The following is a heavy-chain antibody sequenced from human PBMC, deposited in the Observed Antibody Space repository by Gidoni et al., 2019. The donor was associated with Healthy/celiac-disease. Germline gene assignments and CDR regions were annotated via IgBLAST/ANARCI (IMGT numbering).Heavy chain of an antibody. CDR1: GGTFSSYA. J-gene: IGHJ4*02. V-gene: IGHV1-69*06. CDR2: IIPIFGTA. Sequence: QVQPVPSGAGVKKPGSPGKVSCKASGGTFSSYAISWVRQAPGQRLEWMGGIIPIFGTANYAQKFQGRVTITADKSTSTAYMELSSLRSEDTAVYYCARSIAVAGPPLPYYWGQGTLVTVSS. CDR3: ARSIAVAGPPLPYY. D-gene: IGHD6-19*01.